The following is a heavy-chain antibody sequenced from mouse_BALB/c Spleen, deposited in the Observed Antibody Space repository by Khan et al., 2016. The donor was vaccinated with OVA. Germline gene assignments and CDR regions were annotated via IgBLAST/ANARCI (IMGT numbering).Heavy chain of an antibody. D-gene: IGHD1-2*01. V-gene: IGHV5-6*01. Sequence: VQLVESGGDLVKPGGSLKLSCAASGFIFSSYGMSWVRQTPDKRLEWVATISSGGTYTYYPDSVKGRFTISRDNAKNTLSLQLSSLKSEDTAMXYCTRFNTTTTGDYYAMDYWGQGTSVTVSS. CDR1: GFIFSSYG. J-gene: IGHJ4*01. CDR3: TRFNTTTTGDYYAMDY. CDR2: ISSGGTYT.